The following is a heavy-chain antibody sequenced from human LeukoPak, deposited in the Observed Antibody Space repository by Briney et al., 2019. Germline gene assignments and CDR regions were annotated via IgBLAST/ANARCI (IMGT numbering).Heavy chain of an antibody. CDR1: GFTFSSYA. CDR2: ISYDGSNK. CDR3: ARDMAQDFWSGYYGY. J-gene: IGHJ4*02. V-gene: IGHV3-30-3*01. D-gene: IGHD3-3*01. Sequence: GGSLRLSCAASGFTFSSYAMHWVRQAPGKGLEWVAVISYDGSNKYYADSVKGRFTISRDNSKNTLYLQMNSLRAEDTAVYYCARDMAQDFWSGYYGYWGQGTLVTVSS.